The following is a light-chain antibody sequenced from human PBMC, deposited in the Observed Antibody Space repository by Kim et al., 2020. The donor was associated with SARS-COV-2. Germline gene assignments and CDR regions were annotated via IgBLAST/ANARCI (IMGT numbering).Light chain of an antibody. Sequence: SASVGDTFTITCRASDTVVTYLNWYQQKPGKAPKLLIYAASKLQTGVPSRFSGSGYGTHFTLTITSLQPDDFATYYCQQTYRLSSFGSGTKVDIK. CDR1: DTVVTY. J-gene: IGKJ3*01. V-gene: IGKV1-39*01. CDR3: QQTYRLSS. CDR2: AAS.